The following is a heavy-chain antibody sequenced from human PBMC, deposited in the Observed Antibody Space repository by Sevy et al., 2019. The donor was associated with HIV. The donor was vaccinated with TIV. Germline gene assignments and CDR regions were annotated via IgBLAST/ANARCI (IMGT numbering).Heavy chain of an antibody. J-gene: IGHJ4*02. CDR3: TTNSWSQEDYYDY. D-gene: IGHD6-13*01. Sequence: GGSLRLSCAASGFTFTNAWMSWVRQAPRKGLEWVGRFKGKASGGAIDYAAPVKGRFTISRDDSKNTLYLQMSSLRTEDAAVYYCTTNSWSQEDYYDYWGQGTLVTVSS. V-gene: IGHV3-15*01. CDR1: GFTFTNAW. CDR2: FKGKASGGAI.